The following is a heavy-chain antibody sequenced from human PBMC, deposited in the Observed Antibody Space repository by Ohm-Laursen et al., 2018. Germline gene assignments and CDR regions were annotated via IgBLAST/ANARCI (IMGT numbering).Heavy chain of an antibody. Sequence: SLRLSCTASDFTVSGACMSWVRQAPGKGLEWVGLIKRSSEGSTTHYAAPVNGRFAISRDDSENTLHLQIDSLKTEDTAIYYCTTHYKFWGQGTLVTVSA. CDR3: TTHYKF. V-gene: IGHV3-15*01. CDR2: IKRSSEGSTT. CDR1: DFTVSGAC. J-gene: IGHJ1*01. D-gene: IGHD4-11*01.